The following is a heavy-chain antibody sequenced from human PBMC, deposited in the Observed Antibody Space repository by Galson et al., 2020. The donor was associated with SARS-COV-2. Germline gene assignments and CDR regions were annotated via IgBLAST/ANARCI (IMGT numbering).Heavy chain of an antibody. J-gene: IGHJ4*02. Sequence: SETLSLTCTVSGGSVSTSPYYWGWIRRPPGKELEWVGYIYFSGDTYSNPSLQSRITISVDTSKNQFSLKLTSLTAADTAVYYCARHADWGSQIDFWGQGTLVTVSS. CDR2: IYFSGDT. CDR3: ARHADWGSQIDF. V-gene: IGHV4-39*01. D-gene: IGHD7-27*01. CDR1: GGSVSTSPYY.